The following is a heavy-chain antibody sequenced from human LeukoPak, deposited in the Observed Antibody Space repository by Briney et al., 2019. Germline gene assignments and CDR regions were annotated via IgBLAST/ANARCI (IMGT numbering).Heavy chain of an antibody. Sequence: SETLSLTCTVSGGSISSYYWSWIRQPPGKGLEWIGYIYYSGSTNYNPSLKSRVTISVDTSKNQFSLKLSSVTAADTAVYYCARAPLALGYCSGGSCYSSMDWFDPWGQGTLVTVSS. CDR1: GGSISSYY. J-gene: IGHJ5*02. CDR3: ARAPLALGYCSGGSCYSSMDWFDP. V-gene: IGHV4-59*08. CDR2: IYYSGST. D-gene: IGHD2-15*01.